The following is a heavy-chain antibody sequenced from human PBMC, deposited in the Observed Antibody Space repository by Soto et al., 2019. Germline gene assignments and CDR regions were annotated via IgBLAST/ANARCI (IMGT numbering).Heavy chain of an antibody. CDR2: IYYSGST. V-gene: IGHV4-30-4*01. CDR3: AIFGGTSVYFDY. D-gene: IGHD1-26*01. CDR1: GGSISSGDYY. Sequence: PSETLSLTCTVSGGSISSGDYYWSWIRQPPGKGLEWIGYIYYSGSTYYNPSLMSRVTISVDTSKNQFSLKLSSVTAADTAVYYWAIFGGTSVYFDYWGQGTLLTVFS. J-gene: IGHJ4*02.